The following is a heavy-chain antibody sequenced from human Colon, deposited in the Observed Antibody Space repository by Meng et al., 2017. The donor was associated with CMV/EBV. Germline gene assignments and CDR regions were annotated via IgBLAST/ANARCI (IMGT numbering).Heavy chain of an antibody. CDR2: TYYRSKWYT. CDR1: GAGVTSSSAT. CDR3: VRDLTGAYYFDY. Sequence: GAGVTSSSATWNWIRQSPSGGLEWLGRTYYRSKWYTEYAVSVKSRITINPDTSRNQFSLQLNSVAPEDTAVYYCVRDLTGAYYFDYWGQGTLVTVSS. V-gene: IGHV6-1*01. J-gene: IGHJ4*02. D-gene: IGHD7-27*01.